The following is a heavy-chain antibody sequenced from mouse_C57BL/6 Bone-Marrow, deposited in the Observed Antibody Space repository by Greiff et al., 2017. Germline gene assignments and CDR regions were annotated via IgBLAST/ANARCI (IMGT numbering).Heavy chain of an antibody. CDR3: AMRYYYSSSPYYLDC. CDR2: IDPANGNT. D-gene: IGHD1-1*01. V-gene: IGHV14-3*01. CDR1: GFNIKNTY. Sequence: VQLQQSVAELVRPGASVKLSCTASGFNIKNTYMHWVKQRPEQGLEWIGRIDPANGNTKYDPKFQGKATITADTSSNTAYLQLSSLTSEDTAIYYCAMRYYYSSSPYYLDCWGQGTTLTVSS. J-gene: IGHJ2*01.